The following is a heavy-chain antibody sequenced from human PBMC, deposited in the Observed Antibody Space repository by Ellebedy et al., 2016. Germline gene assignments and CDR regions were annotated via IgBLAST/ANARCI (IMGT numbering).Heavy chain of an antibody. CDR2: IYGGGTS. D-gene: IGHD1-14*01. J-gene: IGHJ3*01. CDR1: GFSVTSND. V-gene: IGHV3-53*01. CDR3: VTRHNGAFDF. Sequence: GESLKISXAASGFSVTSNDMSWVRQAPGKGLELVSLIYGGGTSYYAESVKGRFTITRDNSKNRHYLQMSGLGAEDSAVYYCVTRHNGAFDFWGQGTMVTVSS.